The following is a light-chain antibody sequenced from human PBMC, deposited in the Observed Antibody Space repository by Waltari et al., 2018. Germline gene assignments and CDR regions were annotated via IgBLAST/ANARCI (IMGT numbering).Light chain of an antibody. CDR3: HQIASLPRT. V-gene: IGKV6D-21*02. Sequence: EIVLTQSPEFQSVTPEEKVTITCRASQSIRSRLHWYQQKPNQSPKLLIKYDSQSISEFPSRFSGSGTGTDYTLSSNSLEAEDAAVYYCHQIASLPRTFGPGTKVEIK. J-gene: IGKJ1*01. CDR2: YDS. CDR1: QSIRSR.